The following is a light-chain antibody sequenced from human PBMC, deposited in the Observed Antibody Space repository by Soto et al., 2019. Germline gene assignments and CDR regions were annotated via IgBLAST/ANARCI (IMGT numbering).Light chain of an antibody. CDR1: SSDVGGYDH. CDR3: SSYTCKDTLV. CDR2: DVS. J-gene: IGLJ3*02. V-gene: IGLV2-14*03. Sequence: QSALTQPASVSGSPGQSITISCTGTSSDVGGYDHVSWYQQHPGKAPKLIIYDVSIRPSGVSNRFSGSKSGNTASLAVSGLQAEDEADYYCSSYTCKDTLVFGGGTKLTVL.